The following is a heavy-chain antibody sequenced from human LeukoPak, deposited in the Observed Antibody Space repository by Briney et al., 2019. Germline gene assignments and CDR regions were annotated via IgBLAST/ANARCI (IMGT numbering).Heavy chain of an antibody. V-gene: IGHV3-30-3*01. J-gene: IGHJ4*02. CDR1: GFIFSTYA. Sequence: GGSLRLSCAASGFIFSTYAMHWVRQAPGKGLEWVAVISYDGTNEYYTDSVKGRFTISRDDSKNTLYLQMSSLKPEDTAVYYCARDLNVRLLWFGELDYWGQGTLVTVSS. CDR3: ARDLNVRLLWFGELDY. CDR2: ISYDGTNE. D-gene: IGHD3-10*01.